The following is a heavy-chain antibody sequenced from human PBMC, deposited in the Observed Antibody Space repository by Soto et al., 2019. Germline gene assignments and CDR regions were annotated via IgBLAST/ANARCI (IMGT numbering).Heavy chain of an antibody. D-gene: IGHD3-10*01. J-gene: IGHJ4*02. Sequence: PSETLSLTCTVSGGSISSSSYYWGWIRQPPGKGLEWIGSIYYSGSTYYNPSLKSRVTISVDTSKNQFSLKLSSVTAADTAVYYCAGLRSNYYGSGSYYFDYWGQGTLVTVS. CDR2: IYYSGST. CDR3: AGLRSNYYGSGSYYFDY. CDR1: GGSISSSSYY. V-gene: IGHV4-39*01.